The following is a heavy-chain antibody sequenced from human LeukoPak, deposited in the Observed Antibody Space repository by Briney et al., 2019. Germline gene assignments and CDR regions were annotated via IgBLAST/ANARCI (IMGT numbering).Heavy chain of an antibody. D-gene: IGHD3-10*01. CDR1: GFTFSSYG. V-gene: IGHV3-33*01. CDR3: XXGDLDAFDI. J-gene: IGHJ3*02. Sequence: PGRSLRLSCAASGFTFSSYGMHWVRQAPGKGLEWVAVIWYDGSNKYYADSVKGRFTISRDNSKNTLYLQMNSLRAEDTAVYYXXXGDLDAFDIWGQGTMVTVSS. CDR2: IWYDGSNK.